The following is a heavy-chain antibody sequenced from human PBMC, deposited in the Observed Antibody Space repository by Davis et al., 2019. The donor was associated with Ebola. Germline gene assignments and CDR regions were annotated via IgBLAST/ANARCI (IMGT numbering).Heavy chain of an antibody. J-gene: IGHJ4*02. CDR2: RSTRGGST. CDR3: AKDPLSTVTIFYFDY. CDR1: GFTFSSYA. D-gene: IGHD4-17*01. Sequence: GGSLRLSCAASGFTFSSYAIHGVRQAPEKGLEWVSARSTRGGSTYYADSVKGRFTISRDNSKNTLYLQMNSLRAEDTAVYYCAKDPLSTVTIFYFDYWGQGTLVTVSS. V-gene: IGHV3-23*01.